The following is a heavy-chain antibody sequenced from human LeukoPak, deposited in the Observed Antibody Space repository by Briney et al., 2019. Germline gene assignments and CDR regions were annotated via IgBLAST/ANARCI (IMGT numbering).Heavy chain of an antibody. J-gene: IGHJ4*02. Sequence: ASVKVSCKASGYTFTSYYMHWVRQAPGQGLEWMGIINPSGGSTSYAQKFQGRVTMTRDTSTSTVYMELSSLRSEDTAAYYCARVRRPIYYFDYWGQGTLVTVSS. D-gene: IGHD1-1*01. V-gene: IGHV1-46*01. CDR2: INPSGGST. CDR1: GYTFTSYY. CDR3: ARVRRPIYYFDY.